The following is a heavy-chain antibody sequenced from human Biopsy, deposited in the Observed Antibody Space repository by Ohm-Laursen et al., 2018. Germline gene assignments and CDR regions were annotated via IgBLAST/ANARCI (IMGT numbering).Heavy chain of an antibody. J-gene: IGHJ1*01. CDR2: INPHSGTT. V-gene: IGHV1-2*02. CDR1: GYTFTGQY. CDR3: AKGQDLRGGAEYFQH. Sequence: ASVKVSCKASGYTFTGQYLHWVRQVPGQGLKWMGWINPHSGTTKFAQDFQGRVTMARGTSITTAYMELRRLRSDDTAVYYCAKGQDLRGGAEYFQHWGQGALVTVSS. D-gene: IGHD2-15*01.